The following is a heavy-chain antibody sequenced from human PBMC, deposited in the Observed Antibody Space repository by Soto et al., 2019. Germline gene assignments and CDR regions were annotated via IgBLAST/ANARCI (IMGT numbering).Heavy chain of an antibody. CDR1: GFTFSNYA. CDR3: AKERLEEVGTFFEF. V-gene: IGHV3-23*01. Sequence: PVGSLRLSCEASGFTFSNYAMSWVRQARGKGLEWVSGISGSGRDTYYADSVKGRLTISRDNAKNTLFLQMNSLRAEDAASYYCAKERLEEVGTFFEFWGHGIQVTVSS. J-gene: IGHJ4*01. D-gene: IGHD6-13*01. CDR2: ISGSGRDT.